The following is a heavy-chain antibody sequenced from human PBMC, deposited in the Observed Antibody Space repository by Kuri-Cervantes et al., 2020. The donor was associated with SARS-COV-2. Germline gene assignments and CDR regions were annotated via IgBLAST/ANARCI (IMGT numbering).Heavy chain of an antibody. CDR2: INHSGGT. CDR1: GGSFSGYY. V-gene: IGHV4-34*01. D-gene: IGHD5-24*01. CDR3: ARKVEMATISH. Sequence: SETLSFTCAVYGGSFSGYYWSWIRQPPGKGLEWIGEINHSGGTNYNPSLKSRVTISVDTSKNQFSLKLSSVTAADTAVYYCARKVEMATISHWGQGTLVTVSS. J-gene: IGHJ4*02.